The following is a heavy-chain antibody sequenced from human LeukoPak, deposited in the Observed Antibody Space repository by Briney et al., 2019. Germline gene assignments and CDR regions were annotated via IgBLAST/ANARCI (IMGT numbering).Heavy chain of an antibody. V-gene: IGHV3-30*18. D-gene: IGHD4-17*01. CDR3: AKDLVVTVRYYYYGMDV. CDR1: GFTFSSYG. Sequence: GRSLRLSCAASGFTFSSYGMHWVRQAPGKGLEWVAVISYDGSNKYYADSVKGRFTISRDNSKNTLYLQMNSLIAEDTAVYYCAKDLVVTVRYYYYGMDVWGQGTTVTVSS. J-gene: IGHJ6*02. CDR2: ISYDGSNK.